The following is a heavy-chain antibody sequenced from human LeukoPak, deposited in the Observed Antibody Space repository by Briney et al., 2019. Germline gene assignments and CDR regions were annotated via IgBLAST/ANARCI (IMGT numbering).Heavy chain of an antibody. V-gene: IGHV4-59*01. CDR3: ARGTKRAYYFDC. D-gene: IGHD2-8*01. Sequence: SETLSLTCTVSGGSISSYYWSWIRQPPGKGLEWIGYIYYSGSTNYNPSLKSRVTISVDTSKNQFSLKLSSVTAADTAVYYCARGTKRAYYFDCWGQGTLVTVSS. CDR2: IYYSGST. J-gene: IGHJ4*02. CDR1: GGSISSYY.